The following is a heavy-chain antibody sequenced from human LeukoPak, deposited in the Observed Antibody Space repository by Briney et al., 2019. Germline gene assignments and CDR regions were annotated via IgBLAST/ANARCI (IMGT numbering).Heavy chain of an antibody. CDR3: ARRGFDYDSSGYRY. CDR1: GGSISSGSYY. CDR2: FYYSGST. Sequence: SETLSLTCTVSGGSISSGSYYWGWIRQPPGKGLEWIGSFYYSGSTCYNPSLKTRVTISVDTSQNQFSLKLSSVTAADTAVYYCARRGFDYDSSGYRYWGQGTLVTVSS. D-gene: IGHD3-22*01. V-gene: IGHV4-39*01. J-gene: IGHJ4*02.